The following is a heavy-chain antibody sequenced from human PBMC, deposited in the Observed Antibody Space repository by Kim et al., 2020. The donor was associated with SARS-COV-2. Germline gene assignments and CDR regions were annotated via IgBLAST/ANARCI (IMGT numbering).Heavy chain of an antibody. J-gene: IGHJ5*02. V-gene: IGHV4-4*02. D-gene: IGHD3-10*01. CDR3: ARVKGLLWFGELFMTLGWFDP. CDR1: GGSISSSNW. CDR2: IYHSGST. Sequence: SETLSLTCAVSGGSISSSNWWSWVRQPPGKGLEWIGEIYHSGSTNYNPSLKSRVTISVDKSKNQFSLKLSSVTAADTAVYYCARVKGLLWFGELFMTLGWFDPWGQGTLVTVSS.